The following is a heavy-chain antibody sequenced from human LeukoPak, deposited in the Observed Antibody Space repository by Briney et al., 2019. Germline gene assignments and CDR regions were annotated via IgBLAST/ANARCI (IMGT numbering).Heavy chain of an antibody. CDR3: ARKSSSSSGLGVYFDY. D-gene: IGHD6-6*01. V-gene: IGHV3-53*01. CDR2: IYGGGST. J-gene: IGHJ4*02. Sequence: PGGSLRLSCAASGFTVSSNYMSWVRQAPGKGLEWVSVIYGGGSTYYADSVKGRFTISRDNSKNTLYLQMNSLRAEDTAVYYCARKSSSSSGLGVYFDYWGQGTLVTVSS. CDR1: GFTVSSNY.